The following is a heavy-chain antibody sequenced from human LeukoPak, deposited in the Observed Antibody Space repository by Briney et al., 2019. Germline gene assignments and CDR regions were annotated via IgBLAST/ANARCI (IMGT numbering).Heavy chain of an antibody. J-gene: IGHJ4*02. D-gene: IGHD4-23*01. CDR2: IYYSGST. Sequence: SETLSLTCTVPGDSISSSYWNWIRQPPGKGLEWIGSIYYSGSTYYNPSLKSRVTISVDTSKNQFSLKLSSVTAADTAVYYCARAIDYGGYSILIDYWGQGTLVTISS. CDR1: GDSISSSY. CDR3: ARAIDYGGYSILIDY. V-gene: IGHV4-39*07.